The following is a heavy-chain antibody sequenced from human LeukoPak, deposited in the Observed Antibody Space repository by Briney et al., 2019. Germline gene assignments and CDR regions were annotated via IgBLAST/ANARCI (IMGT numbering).Heavy chain of an antibody. V-gene: IGHV4-59*01. Sequence: PSETLSLTCTVSGGSISSYYWSWIRQPPGKGLEWIGHISGSGDTNYNPSLKSRITISVDPSKNEFSLKLSSVTAADTAVYYCARDSYYDSSGYFNDAFDMWGQGTMVTVSS. CDR1: GGSISSYY. J-gene: IGHJ3*02. D-gene: IGHD3-22*01. CDR2: ISGSGDT. CDR3: ARDSYYDSSGYFNDAFDM.